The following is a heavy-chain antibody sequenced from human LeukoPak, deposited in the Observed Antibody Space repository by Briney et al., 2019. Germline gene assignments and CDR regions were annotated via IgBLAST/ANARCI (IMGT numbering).Heavy chain of an antibody. CDR2: IIPIFGTA. D-gene: IGHD3-3*01. CDR1: GGTFSSYA. CDR3: ASRGGLRFLEWPHAFDI. Sequence: SVKVSCKASGGTFSSYAISWVRQAPGQGLEWMGGIIPIFGTANYAQKFQGRVTITTDESTSTAYMELSSLRSEDTAVYYRASRGGLRFLEWPHAFDIWGQGTMVTVSS. V-gene: IGHV1-69*05. J-gene: IGHJ3*02.